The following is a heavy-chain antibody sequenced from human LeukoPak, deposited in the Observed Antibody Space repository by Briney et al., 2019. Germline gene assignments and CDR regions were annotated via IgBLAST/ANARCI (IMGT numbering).Heavy chain of an antibody. CDR1: GFTFSSYS. D-gene: IGHD2-15*01. Sequence: GVSLRLSCAASGFTFSSYSMNWVRQAPGKGLEWVSSISSGSTYIYYADSLKGRFTISRDNAKNSLYLQMNSLRAEDTAVYYCARHGCSGGGCPFQHWGQGTQVTVSS. J-gene: IGHJ1*01. V-gene: IGHV3-21*04. CDR2: ISSGSTYI. CDR3: ARHGCSGGGCPFQH.